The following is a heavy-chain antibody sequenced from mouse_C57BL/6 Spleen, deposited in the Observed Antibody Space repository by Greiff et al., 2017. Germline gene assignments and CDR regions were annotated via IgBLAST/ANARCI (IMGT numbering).Heavy chain of an antibody. CDR1: GFNIKDYY. Sequence: EVKLMESGAELVKPGASVKLSCTASGFNIKDYYMHWVKQRTEQGLEWIGRIDPEDGETKYAPKFQGKATITADTSSNTAYLQLSSLTSEDTAVYYCAQGEPTAQAYFDYWGQGTTLTVSS. CDR2: IDPEDGET. D-gene: IGHD3-2*02. J-gene: IGHJ2*01. CDR3: AQGEPTAQAYFDY. V-gene: IGHV14-2*01.